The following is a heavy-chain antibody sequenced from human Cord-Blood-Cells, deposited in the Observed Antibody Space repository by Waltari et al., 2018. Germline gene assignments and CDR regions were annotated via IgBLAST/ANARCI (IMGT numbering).Heavy chain of an antibody. D-gene: IGHD3-10*01. J-gene: IGHJ4*02. Sequence: QVQLQQWGAGLLKPSETLSLTCAVYGGSFSGYYWSWIRQPQGKGLEWIGEINHSGSTNYHPSLKMRVPMSVDTAKNQFSLKLSSVTAAETAVYYCASYYGSGSYYNNYWGQGTLVTVSS. CDR3: ASYYGSGSYYNNY. CDR2: INHSGST. V-gene: IGHV4-34*01. CDR1: GGSFSGYY.